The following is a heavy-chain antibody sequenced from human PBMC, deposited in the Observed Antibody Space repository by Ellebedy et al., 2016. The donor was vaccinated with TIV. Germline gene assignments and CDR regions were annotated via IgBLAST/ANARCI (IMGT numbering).Heavy chain of an antibody. Sequence: AASVKVSCKGSGYTFTGYYMHWVRQAPGQGLEWMGWINPNSGGANYVQKFQGRVTVTSDTSISTAYMELSRLRSDDTAVYYCARDMTMDYWGQGTMVTVSS. CDR1: GYTFTGYY. CDR3: ARDMTMDY. CDR2: INPNSGGA. D-gene: IGHD4/OR15-4a*01. J-gene: IGHJ4*02. V-gene: IGHV1-2*02.